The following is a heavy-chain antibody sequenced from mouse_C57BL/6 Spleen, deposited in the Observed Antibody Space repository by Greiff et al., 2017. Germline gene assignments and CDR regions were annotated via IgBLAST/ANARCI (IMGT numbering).Heavy chain of an antibody. J-gene: IGHJ4*01. CDR1: GYTFTSYW. CDR2: INPSNGGT. D-gene: IGHD2-4*01. CDR3: ARAHYDYDGGDYAMDY. Sequence: QVQLQQSGTELVKPGASVKLSCKASGYTFTSYWMHWVKQRPGQGLEWIGNINPSNGGTNYNEKFKSKATLTVDKSSSTAYMQLSSLTSEDSAVYYCARAHYDYDGGDYAMDYWGQGTSVTVSS. V-gene: IGHV1-53*01.